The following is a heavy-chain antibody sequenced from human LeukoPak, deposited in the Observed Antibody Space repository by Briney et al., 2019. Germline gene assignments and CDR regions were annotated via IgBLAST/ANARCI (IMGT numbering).Heavy chain of an antibody. D-gene: IGHD2-21*02. Sequence: SVKVSCKASGGTFSSYAISWVRQAPGQGLDWMGGIIPICGTANYAQRFQGRVTITADESTSTAYMELSSLRSEDTAVYYCARGHGEDCGGDCLPLQAYGMDVWGQGTTVTVSS. J-gene: IGHJ6*02. V-gene: IGHV1-69*13. CDR3: ARGHGEDCGGDCLPLQAYGMDV. CDR2: IIPICGTA. CDR1: GGTFSSYA.